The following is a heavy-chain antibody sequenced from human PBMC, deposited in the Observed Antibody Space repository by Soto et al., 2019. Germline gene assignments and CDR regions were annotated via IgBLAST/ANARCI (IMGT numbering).Heavy chain of an antibody. CDR1: GFTFDDYA. Sequence: SLRLSCAASGFTFDDYAMHWVRQAPGKGLEWVSGISWNSGSIGYADSVKGRFTISRDNAKNSLYLQMNSLRAEDTALYYCAKDSGYDFGGIDYWGQGTLVTVSP. CDR3: AKDSGYDFGGIDY. D-gene: IGHD5-12*01. CDR2: ISWNSGSI. J-gene: IGHJ4*02. V-gene: IGHV3-9*01.